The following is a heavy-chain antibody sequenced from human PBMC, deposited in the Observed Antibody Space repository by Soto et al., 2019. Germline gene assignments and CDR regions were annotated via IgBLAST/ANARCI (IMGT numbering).Heavy chain of an antibody. D-gene: IGHD1-1*01. Sequence: SETLSLTCSVSGGSINSGRSSWNWIRQSPGKGLEWIAYIYHSGSTYYNPSLKSRVTISVDRSENQVSLKLTSVTAADTAVYYCVRESTTSGPNWFDTWGPGILVTSPQ. J-gene: IGHJ5*02. CDR3: VRESTTSGPNWFDT. V-gene: IGHV4-30-2*06. CDR2: IYHSGST. CDR1: GGSINSGRSS.